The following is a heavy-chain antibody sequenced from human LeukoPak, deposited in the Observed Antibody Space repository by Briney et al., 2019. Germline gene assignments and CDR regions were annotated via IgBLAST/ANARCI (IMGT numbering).Heavy chain of an antibody. CDR3: ALGYCGGGSCYAREYFQH. Sequence: WQPLTLTCTVSGVSISSGGYYWPWIRKHPGKGLEWIGYIYYSGRTYDNPALKSRVTIAVDTYKNQFSLRLSSVTAADTAVYYCALGYCGGGSCYAREYFQHWGQGTLVTVSS. D-gene: IGHD2-15*01. V-gene: IGHV4-31*03. CDR2: IYYSGRT. CDR1: GVSISSGGYY. J-gene: IGHJ1*01.